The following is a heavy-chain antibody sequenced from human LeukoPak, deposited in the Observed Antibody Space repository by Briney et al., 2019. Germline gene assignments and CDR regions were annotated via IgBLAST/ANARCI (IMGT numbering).Heavy chain of an antibody. CDR1: GFTFSSYS. J-gene: IGHJ6*02. Sequence: GGSLRLSCAASGFTFSSYSMNWVRQAPGKGLEWVSYISSSSSTIYYADSVKGRFTISRDNAKISLYLQMNSLRDEDTAVYYCARVSGTTPQYYYYGMDVWGQGTTVTVSS. D-gene: IGHD1-14*01. CDR2: ISSSSSTI. CDR3: ARVSGTTPQYYYYGMDV. V-gene: IGHV3-48*02.